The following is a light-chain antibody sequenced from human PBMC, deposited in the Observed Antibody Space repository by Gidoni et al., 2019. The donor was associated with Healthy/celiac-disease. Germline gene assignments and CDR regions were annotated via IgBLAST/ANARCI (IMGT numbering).Light chain of an antibody. Sequence: DIQMTQSPSSLSASVGDRVTIACRASQGISSWLAWYQHKPGKAPNLLIYPASNLQNGVPSRFSGRGSGTDFTLTISSLQPEDFATYYCQQTNSFPLTFGGGTKVEIK. J-gene: IGKJ4*01. CDR3: QQTNSFPLT. V-gene: IGKV1-12*01. CDR2: PAS. CDR1: QGISSW.